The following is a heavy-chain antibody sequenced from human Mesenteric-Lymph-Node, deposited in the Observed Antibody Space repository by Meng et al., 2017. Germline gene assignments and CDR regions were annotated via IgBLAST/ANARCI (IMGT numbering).Heavy chain of an antibody. Sequence: QVHRREPGPDLLKRSGPLSLTWAVSGGSISSSNWWSWVRQPPGKGLEWIGEIYHSGSTNYNPSLKSRVTISVDKSKNQFSLKLSSVTAADTAVYYCARYPLPCSGGSCYQGNWFDPWGQGTLVTVSS. D-gene: IGHD2-15*01. CDR3: ARYPLPCSGGSCYQGNWFDP. V-gene: IGHV4-4*02. CDR2: IYHSGST. J-gene: IGHJ5*02. CDR1: GGSISSSNW.